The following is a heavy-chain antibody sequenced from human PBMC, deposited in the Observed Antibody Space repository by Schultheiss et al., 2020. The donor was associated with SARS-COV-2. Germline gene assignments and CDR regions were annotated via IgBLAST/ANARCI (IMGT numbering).Heavy chain of an antibody. J-gene: IGHJ4*02. CDR2: VNPNSGDT. CDR3: ARSIAARFDY. D-gene: IGHD6-6*01. CDR1: GYTFTDYY. V-gene: IGHV1-2*02. Sequence: ASVKVSCKASGYTFTDYYIHWVRQAPGQGLEWMGWVNPNSGDTNYAQKFQGRVTMTTDTSTSTAYMELRSLRSDDTAVYYCARSIAARFDYWGQGTLVTVSS.